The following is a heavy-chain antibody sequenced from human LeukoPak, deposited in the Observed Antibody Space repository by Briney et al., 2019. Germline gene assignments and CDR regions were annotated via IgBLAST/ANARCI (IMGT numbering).Heavy chain of an antibody. CDR1: GGTFSSYA. J-gene: IGHJ4*02. V-gene: IGHV1-69*13. Sequence: SVKVSCKASGGTFSSYAISWVRQAPGQGLEWMGGIIPIFGTANYAQKFQGRVTITADESTSTAYMELSSLRSEDTAVYYCAREHPGGFPHDYGGQEPRVTVSS. CDR3: AREHPGGFPHDY. CDR2: IIPIFGTA. D-gene: IGHD3-10*01.